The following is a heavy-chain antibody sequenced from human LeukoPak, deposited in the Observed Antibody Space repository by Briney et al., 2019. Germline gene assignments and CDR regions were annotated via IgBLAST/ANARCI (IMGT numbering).Heavy chain of an antibody. J-gene: IGHJ4*02. D-gene: IGHD2-15*01. V-gene: IGHV3-23*01. CDR1: GFTFGSYA. CDR3: AKRTVVADY. Sequence: GGSLRLSCAASGFTFGSYAMNWVRQFPGTGLEWVSGISGTGGTIYYADSVKGRFTISRDNSKNTLFLQMDTLRADDTAVYYCAKRTVVADYWGQGTLVTVSS. CDR2: ISGTGGTI.